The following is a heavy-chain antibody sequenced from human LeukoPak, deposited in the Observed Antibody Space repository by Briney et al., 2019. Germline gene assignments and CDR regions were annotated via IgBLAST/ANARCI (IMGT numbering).Heavy chain of an antibody. V-gene: IGHV3-53*01. J-gene: IGHJ4*02. CDR1: GFTVSSNY. CDR3: AVGLGYSSGWHFDY. CDR2: IYSGGGT. D-gene: IGHD6-19*01. Sequence: PGGSLRLSCAASGFTVSSNYMSWVRQAPGKGLECVSVIYSGGGTYYGDSVKGRFTISRDKSKNTLYLQMNSLRAEDTAVYYCAVGLGYSSGWHFDYWGQGTLVTVSS.